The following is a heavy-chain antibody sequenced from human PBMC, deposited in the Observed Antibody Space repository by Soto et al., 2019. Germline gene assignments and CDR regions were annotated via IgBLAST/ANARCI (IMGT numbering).Heavy chain of an antibody. J-gene: IGHJ5*02. D-gene: IGHD3-10*01. V-gene: IGHV4-59*01. CDR1: GDYISRYY. CDR2: IYYSGST. Sequence: SETLSLTCTFSGDYISRYYWNWILQPPGKGLEWIGYIYYSGSTNYNPSLKSRVTISVDTSKNQFSLKLSSVTAADTAVYYCARDPGSGSYYGWFDPWGQGTLVTVS. CDR3: ARDPGSGSYYGWFDP.